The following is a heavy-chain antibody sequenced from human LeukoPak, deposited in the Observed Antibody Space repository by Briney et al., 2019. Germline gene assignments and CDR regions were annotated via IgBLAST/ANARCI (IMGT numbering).Heavy chain of an antibody. D-gene: IGHD3-22*01. J-gene: IGHJ4*02. CDR3: ARNVGYSDLNY. CDR1: GDSFSSNNY. V-gene: IGHV4-4*02. Sequence: SETLSLTCTVSGDSFSSNNYWTWVRQPPGKGLEWIGEIYRSGATNYNPSLRSRVTVSLDKSKNQFSLRLNSVTAADTAIYYCARNVGYSDLNYWGQGVLVTVSS. CDR2: IYRSGAT.